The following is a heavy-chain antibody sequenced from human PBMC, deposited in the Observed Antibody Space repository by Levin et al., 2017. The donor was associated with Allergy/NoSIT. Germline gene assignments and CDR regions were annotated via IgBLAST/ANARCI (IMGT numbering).Heavy chain of an antibody. CDR3: ARVGIAARLGLGWD. J-gene: IGHJ4*02. Sequence: AGGSLRLSCAASGFTFSSYSMNWVRQAPGKGLEWVSSISSSSSYIYYADSVKGRFTISRDNAKNSLYLQMNSLRAEDTAVYYCARVGIAARLGLGWDWGQGTLVTVSS. CDR1: GFTFSSYS. CDR2: ISSSSSYI. D-gene: IGHD6-6*01. V-gene: IGHV3-21*01.